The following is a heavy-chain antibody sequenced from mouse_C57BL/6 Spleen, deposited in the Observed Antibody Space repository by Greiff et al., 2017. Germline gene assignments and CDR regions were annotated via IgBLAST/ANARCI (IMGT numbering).Heavy chain of an antibody. CDR3: AREGGSSYAAWFAY. J-gene: IGHJ3*01. CDR2: ISDGGSYT. Sequence: EVMLVESGGGLVKPGGSLKLSCAASGFTFSSYAMSWVRQTPEKRLEWVATISDGGSYTYYPDNVKGRFTISRDNAKNNLYLQMSHLKSEDTAMYYCAREGGSSYAAWFAYWGQGTLVTVSA. V-gene: IGHV5-4*01. CDR1: GFTFSSYA. D-gene: IGHD1-1*01.